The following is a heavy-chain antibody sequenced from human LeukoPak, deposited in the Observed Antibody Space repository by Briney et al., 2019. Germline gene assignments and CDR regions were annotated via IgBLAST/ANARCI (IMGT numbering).Heavy chain of an antibody. CDR1: GITVSNYG. Sequence: PGGSRGLSCAVSGITVSNYGMCWVRQAPGKGLEWVAGLSGSGVGTNYADSVQGRFTISRDNPKNTLYLQMNSLRAEDTAAYFCAKRGVVIRVFLVGFHKEAYYFDSWGQGALVTVSS. CDR2: LSGSGVGT. CDR3: AKRGVVIRVFLVGFHKEAYYFDS. J-gene: IGHJ4*02. V-gene: IGHV3-23*01. D-gene: IGHD3-10*01.